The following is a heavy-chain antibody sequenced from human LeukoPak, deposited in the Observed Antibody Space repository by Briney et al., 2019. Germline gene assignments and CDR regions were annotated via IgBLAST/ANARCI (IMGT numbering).Heavy chain of an antibody. V-gene: IGHV4-30-4*01. J-gene: IGHJ4*02. CDR1: GGSISSGDYY. Sequence: SETLSLTCTVSGGSISSGDYYWSWIRQPPGNGLEWIGYIYYSGSTYYNPSLKSRVTISVDTSKNQFSLKLSSVTAADTAVYYCARALDEFGSFDYWGQGTLVTVSS. CDR3: ARALDEFGSFDY. CDR2: IYYSGST. D-gene: IGHD3-10*01.